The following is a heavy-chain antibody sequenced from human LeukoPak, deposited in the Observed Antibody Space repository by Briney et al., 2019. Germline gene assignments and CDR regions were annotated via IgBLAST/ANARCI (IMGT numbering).Heavy chain of an antibody. CDR3: ARSPSTGTADY. CDR2: VNNDAKEK. CDR1: GFSFSEYW. Sequence: PGGSLRLSCAASGFSFSEYWMSWVRLTPGKGLEWVVNVNNDAKEKYYVDSVKGRFTVSRDNTKNTLFLQLNSLRAEDTAVYYCARSPSTGTADYWGQGTLVSVSS. J-gene: IGHJ4*02. V-gene: IGHV3-7*01. D-gene: IGHD1-1*01.